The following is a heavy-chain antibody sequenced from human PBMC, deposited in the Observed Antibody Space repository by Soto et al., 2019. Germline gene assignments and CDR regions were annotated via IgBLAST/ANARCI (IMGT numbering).Heavy chain of an antibody. Sequence: SVKVSCQASGGTFSSYAISWVRQAPGQGLEWMGGIIPIFGTANYAQKFQGRVTITADESTSTAYMELSSLRSEDTAVYYCARHVPAAGYYYGMDVWGQGTTVTVSS. J-gene: IGHJ6*02. CDR3: ARHVPAAGYYYGMDV. D-gene: IGHD2-2*01. CDR2: IIPIFGTA. CDR1: GGTFSSYA. V-gene: IGHV1-69*13.